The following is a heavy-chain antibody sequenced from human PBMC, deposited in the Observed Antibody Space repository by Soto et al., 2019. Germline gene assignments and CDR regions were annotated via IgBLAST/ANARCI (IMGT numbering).Heavy chain of an antibody. Sequence: GGSLRLSCAASGFTFSSYSMNWVRQAPGKGLEWVSSISSSSSYIYYADSVKGRFTISRDNAKNSLYLQMNSLKAEYTAVYYRARVLRGSYDFWSGPTRTYYYYYMDVWGKGTTVTVSS. CDR1: GFTFSSYS. CDR3: ARVLRGSYDFWSGPTRTYYYYYMDV. V-gene: IGHV3-21*01. CDR2: ISSSSSYI. D-gene: IGHD3-3*01. J-gene: IGHJ6*03.